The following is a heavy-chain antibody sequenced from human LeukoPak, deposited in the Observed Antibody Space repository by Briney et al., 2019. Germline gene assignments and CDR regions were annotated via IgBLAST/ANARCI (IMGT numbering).Heavy chain of an antibody. CDR1: GGSISSYY. CDR2: IYYSGST. V-gene: IGHV4-59*01. Sequence: SETLSLTCTVSGGSISSYYWSWIRQPPGKGLEWIGYIYYSGSTNYNPSLKSRVTISVDTSKNQFSLKLSSVTAADTAVYYCAGKIRGVEVARGQGTLVTVSS. J-gene: IGHJ4*02. CDR3: AGKIRGVEVA. D-gene: IGHD3-10*01.